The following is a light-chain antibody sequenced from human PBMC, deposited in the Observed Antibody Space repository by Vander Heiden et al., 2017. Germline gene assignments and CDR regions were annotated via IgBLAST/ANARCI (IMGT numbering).Light chain of an antibody. J-gene: IGKJ1*01. CDR3: QQYYSTPQT. V-gene: IGKV4-1*01. Sequence: DIVMTQSPDSLAVSLCERATLNCKSSQSVLYSSNNKNYLAWYQQKPGQPPKLLIYWASTRESGVPDRFSGSGSGTDFTLTISSLQAEDVAVYYCQQYYSTPQTFGQGTKVEIK. CDR1: QSVLYSSNNKNY. CDR2: WAS.